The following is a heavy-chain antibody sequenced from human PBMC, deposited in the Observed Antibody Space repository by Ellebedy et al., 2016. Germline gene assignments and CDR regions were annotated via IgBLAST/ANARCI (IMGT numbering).Heavy chain of an antibody. CDR2: IYGNDDK. Sequence: SGPTLVKPTHTLTLTCTFSGFSLSTRGMGVGWIRQPPGKALEWLAFIYGNDDKRYSPSLKSRLTITKDTSKNQVVLTMTNMDPVDTATYYCAHRTTVTSVDYWGQGTLVTVSS. V-gene: IGHV2-5*01. CDR1: GFSLSTRGMG. D-gene: IGHD4-11*01. J-gene: IGHJ4*02. CDR3: AHRTTVTSVDY.